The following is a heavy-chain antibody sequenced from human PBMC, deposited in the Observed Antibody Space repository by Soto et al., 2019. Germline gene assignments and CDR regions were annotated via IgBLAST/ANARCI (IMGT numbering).Heavy chain of an antibody. J-gene: IGHJ6*02. CDR3: ARARLSHSYDSGGYDSYFHAMDV. CDR2: IIPISETT. D-gene: IGHD3-22*01. Sequence: QVQLVQSGAEVKKPGSSVKVSCKASGGTFSSLDINWVRQAPGQGLEWMGGIIPISETTNYAQIFQGRVSIVADKSTSTAYMELSRLRSEDTAVYYCARARLSHSYDSGGYDSYFHAMDVWGQGTPVTVSS. CDR1: GGTFSSLD. V-gene: IGHV1-69*06.